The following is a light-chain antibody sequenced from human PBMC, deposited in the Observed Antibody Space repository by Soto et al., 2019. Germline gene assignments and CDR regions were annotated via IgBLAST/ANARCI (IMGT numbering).Light chain of an antibody. J-gene: IGLJ2*01. CDR2: EVS. CDR3: SSFTISRNTVI. Sequence: QSALTQPASVSGSPGQSITISCTGTSSDVGGYNYVSWSQQHPGKAPKLIIYEVSNRPSGVSNRFSGSKSGNTASLTISGLQAEDEADYYCSSFTISRNTVIFGGGTKLTVL. V-gene: IGLV2-14*01. CDR1: SSDVGGYNY.